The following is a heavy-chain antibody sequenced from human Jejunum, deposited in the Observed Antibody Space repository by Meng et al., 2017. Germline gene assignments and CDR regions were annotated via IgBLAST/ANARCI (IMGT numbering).Heavy chain of an antibody. Sequence: QWQLEESGPGRVKASETLSLTCTVAGGSISRHYFSWIRQPPGKGLEWIGDMYYTGTTNYNPSLKSRVTMSVDTSMNQFSLRLTSVTAADTAVYFCARVASSSAPFDYWGQGTLVTVSS. CDR3: ARVASSSAPFDY. V-gene: IGHV4-59*11. J-gene: IGHJ4*02. CDR2: MYYTGTT. D-gene: IGHD1-26*01. CDR1: GGSISRHY.